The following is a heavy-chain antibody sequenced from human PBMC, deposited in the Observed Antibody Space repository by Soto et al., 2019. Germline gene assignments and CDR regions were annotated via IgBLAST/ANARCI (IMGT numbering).Heavy chain of an antibody. CDR1: GFTFSNAW. CDR2: IRSQGDGGTA. V-gene: IGHV3-15*01. Sequence: QLVESGGGFVKPGMSLRLTCAASGFTFSNAWMTWVRQAPGKGLERVGLIRSQGDGGTADYAPPVRGRFTISGDVSQSRVFLHMDYRQPEDTAVYYCITGPLRWGRGNLVTVSS. J-gene: IGHJ4*02. CDR3: ITGPLR.